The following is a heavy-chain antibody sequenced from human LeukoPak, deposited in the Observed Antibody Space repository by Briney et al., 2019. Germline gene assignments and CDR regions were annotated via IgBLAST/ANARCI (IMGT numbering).Heavy chain of an antibody. Sequence: GGSLRLSCAASGFTFSSYAMHWVRQAPGKGLEWVAVISYDGSNKYYADSVKGRFTISRDNSENTLYLQMNSLRAEDTAVYYCARGGILESCDYWGQGTLVTVSS. J-gene: IGHJ4*02. CDR2: ISYDGSNK. CDR1: GFTFSSYA. D-gene: IGHD3-3*01. CDR3: ARGGILESCDY. V-gene: IGHV3-30-3*01.